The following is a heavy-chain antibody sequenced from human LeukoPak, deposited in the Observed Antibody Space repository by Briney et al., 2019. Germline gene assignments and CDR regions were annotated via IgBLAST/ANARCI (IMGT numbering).Heavy chain of an antibody. Sequence: ASVKVSCKASGYIFTNYGISWVRQAPGQGLEWMGWISAYNGNTNYAQKLQGRVTMTTDTSTSTAYMELRSLRSDDTAVYYCARVVAGSSDFDYWGQGTLVTVSS. CDR3: ARVVAGSSDFDY. J-gene: IGHJ4*02. CDR1: GYIFTNYG. V-gene: IGHV1-18*01. D-gene: IGHD6-19*01. CDR2: ISAYNGNT.